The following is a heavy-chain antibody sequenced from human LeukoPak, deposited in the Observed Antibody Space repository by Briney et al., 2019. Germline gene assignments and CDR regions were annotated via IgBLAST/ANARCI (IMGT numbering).Heavy chain of an antibody. J-gene: IGHJ4*02. V-gene: IGHV3-23*01. CDR3: AKVTYGSGTYGAFDL. D-gene: IGHD3-10*01. CDR2: ISGSGDYT. CDR1: GFTFSSHG. Sequence: GGSLRLSCAASGFTFSSHGMSWVRQAPGKGLEWVSTISGSGDYTYYADSVKGRFTISRDNSKNTLYLQMNSLRAEDTAIYYCAKVTYGSGTYGAFDLWGQGTLVTVSS.